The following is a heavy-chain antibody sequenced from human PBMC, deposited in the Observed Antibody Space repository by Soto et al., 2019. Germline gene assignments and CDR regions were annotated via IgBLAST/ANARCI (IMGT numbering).Heavy chain of an antibody. CDR2: IYYSGST. Sequence: SETLSLTCTVSGGSISSSSYYWGWIRQPPGKGLEWIGSIYYSGSTYYNPSLKSRVTISVDTSKNQFSLKLSSVTAADTAVYYCARLGYCSGGSCYENWFDPWGQGTLVTVPQ. CDR3: ARLGYCSGGSCYENWFDP. V-gene: IGHV4-39*01. CDR1: GGSISSSSYY. D-gene: IGHD2-15*01. J-gene: IGHJ5*02.